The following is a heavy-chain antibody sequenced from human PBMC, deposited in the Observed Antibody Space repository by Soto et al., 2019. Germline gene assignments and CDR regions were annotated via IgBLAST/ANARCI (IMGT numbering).Heavy chain of an antibody. CDR3: ARPSLAFLTVEVAGTVVDY. Sequence: ASVKVSCKASGYTFTSYYIHRVRQAPGQGLEWMGIINPSGGSTSYAQKFQGRVTITRDTSTSTAYMELSSLRSEDTAVYYCARPSLAFLTVEVAGTVVDYWGQGNLVTVTS. J-gene: IGHJ4*02. D-gene: IGHD6-19*01. V-gene: IGHV1-46*01. CDR2: INPSGGST. CDR1: GYTFTSYY.